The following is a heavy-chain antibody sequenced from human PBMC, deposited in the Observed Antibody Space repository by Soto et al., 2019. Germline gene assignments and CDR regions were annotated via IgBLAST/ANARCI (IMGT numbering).Heavy chain of an antibody. CDR3: ASAIRVRGKNHYYYYYMDV. CDR2: MNPNSGNT. Sequence: GASVKVSCKASGYTFTSYDINWVRQATGQGLERKGWMNPNSGNTGYAQKFQGRVTMTRNTSISTAYMELSSLRSEDTAVYYCASAIRVRGKNHYYYYYMDVWGKGTTVTVSS. J-gene: IGHJ6*03. V-gene: IGHV1-8*01. D-gene: IGHD3-10*01. CDR1: GYTFTSYD.